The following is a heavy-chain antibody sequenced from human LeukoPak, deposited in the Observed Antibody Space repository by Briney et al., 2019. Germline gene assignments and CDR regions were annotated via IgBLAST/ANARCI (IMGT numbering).Heavy chain of an antibody. CDR1: GGSISSYF. V-gene: IGHV4-59*08. Sequence: SETLSLTCTVSGGSISSYFWSWIRQPPGKELEWIGYIYYTGSTKYNPSLRSRVTISVDTSKTQFSLKLSSVTAADTAMYYCATHRLQLWHVDDWGQGTLVTVSS. CDR2: IYYTGST. D-gene: IGHD5-18*01. J-gene: IGHJ4*02. CDR3: ATHRLQLWHVDD.